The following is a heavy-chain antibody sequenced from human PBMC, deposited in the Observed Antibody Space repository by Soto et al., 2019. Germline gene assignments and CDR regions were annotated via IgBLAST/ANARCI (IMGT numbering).Heavy chain of an antibody. D-gene: IGHD3-3*01. V-gene: IGHV1-46*01. CDR3: ARGEAITIFGVVTANWFDP. Sequence: QVQLVQSGAEVKKPGASVKVSCKASGYTFTSYYMHWVRQAPGQGLEWMGIINPSGGSTSYAQKFQGSVTMTRDTSTSTVYMELSSLRSEDTAVYYCARGEAITIFGVVTANWFDPWGQGTLVTVSS. CDR1: GYTFTSYY. CDR2: INPSGGST. J-gene: IGHJ5*02.